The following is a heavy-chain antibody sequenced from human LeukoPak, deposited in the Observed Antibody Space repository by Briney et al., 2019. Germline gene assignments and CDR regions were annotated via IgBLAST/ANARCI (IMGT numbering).Heavy chain of an antibody. J-gene: IGHJ4*02. D-gene: IGHD6-13*01. CDR3: AVDVGAAGYYFDY. CDR2: INPNSGGT. CDR1: GYTFTGYY. Sequence: ASVKVFCKASGYTFTGYYMHWVRQAPGQGLEWMGWINPNSGGTNYAQKFQGRVTMTRDTSISTAYMELSRLRSDDTAVYYCAVDVGAAGYYFDYWGQGTLVTVSS. V-gene: IGHV1-2*02.